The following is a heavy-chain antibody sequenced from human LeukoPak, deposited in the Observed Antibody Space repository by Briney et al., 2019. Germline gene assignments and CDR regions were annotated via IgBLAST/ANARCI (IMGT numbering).Heavy chain of an antibody. J-gene: IGHJ6*03. D-gene: IGHD1-26*01. V-gene: IGHV3-21*01. CDR3: ARDPYSGTYGDTYYYYMDV. Sequence: GGSLRLSCAASGFTFSSYSMNWVRQTPGKGLEWVSSITSSSTYTFYADSVKGRFTISRDNARDSLYLQMNSLRAEDTAVYYCARDPYSGTYGDTYYYYMDVWGKGTTVTISS. CDR2: ITSSSTYT. CDR1: GFTFSSYS.